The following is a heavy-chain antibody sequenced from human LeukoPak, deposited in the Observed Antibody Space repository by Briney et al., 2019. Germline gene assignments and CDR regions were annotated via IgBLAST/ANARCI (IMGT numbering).Heavy chain of an antibody. J-gene: IGHJ6*03. CDR1: GGSISSGSYY. D-gene: IGHD6-19*01. V-gene: IGHV4-61*02. CDR3: ARALVYSSGWGKPPLGYYYYMDV. CDR2: IYTSGST. Sequence: PSETLSLTCTVSGGSISSGSYYWSWIRQPAGKGLEWIGRIYTSGSTNYNPSLKSRVTISVDTSKNQFSLKLSSVTAADTAVYYCARALVYSSGWGKPPLGYYYYMDVWGKGTTVTVSS.